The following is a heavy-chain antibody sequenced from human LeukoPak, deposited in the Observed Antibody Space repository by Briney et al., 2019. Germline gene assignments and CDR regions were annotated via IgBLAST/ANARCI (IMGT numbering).Heavy chain of an antibody. CDR3: AKDKDQVAATTNQSYAFDI. Sequence: GGSLRLSCAASGFTFDDYAMHWVRQAPGKGLEWVSLISWDGGSTYYADSVKGRFTISRDNSKNSLYLQMNSLRAEDTALYYCAKDKDQVAATTNQSYAFDIWGQGTMVTVSS. V-gene: IGHV3-43D*03. D-gene: IGHD2-15*01. CDR2: ISWDGGST. J-gene: IGHJ3*02. CDR1: GFTFDDYA.